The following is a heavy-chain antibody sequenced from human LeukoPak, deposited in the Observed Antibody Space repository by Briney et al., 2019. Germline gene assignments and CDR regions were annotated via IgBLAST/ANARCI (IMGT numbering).Heavy chain of an antibody. D-gene: IGHD6-19*01. Sequence: PGGSLRLSCAASGFTFSSYGMHWVRQAPGKGPEWVAFIRYDGSNKYYADSVKGRFTISRDNSKNTLYLQMNSLRAEDTAVYYCARVKANRSGWYYFDYWGQGTLVTVSS. CDR1: GFTFSSYG. CDR3: ARVKANRSGWYYFDY. J-gene: IGHJ4*02. V-gene: IGHV3-30*02. CDR2: IRYDGSNK.